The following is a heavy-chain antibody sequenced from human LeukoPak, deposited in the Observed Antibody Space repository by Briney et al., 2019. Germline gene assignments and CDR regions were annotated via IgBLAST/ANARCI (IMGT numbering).Heavy chain of an antibody. V-gene: IGHV3-7*01. CDR1: GITFSRFW. J-gene: IGHJ4*02. Sequence: GGSLRLSCAASGITFSRFWMSWVRQAPGKGLQWVANINQDGSEKHYVDSVKGRFTISRDNAENSLYLQMSSLRAEDTAVYYCATDRGWRTSGYYLYYFEYWGQGTLVTYSS. D-gene: IGHD3-3*01. CDR2: INQDGSEK. CDR3: ATDRGWRTSGYYLYYFEY.